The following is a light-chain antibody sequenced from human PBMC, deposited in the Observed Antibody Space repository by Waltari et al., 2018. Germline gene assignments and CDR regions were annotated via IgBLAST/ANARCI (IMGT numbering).Light chain of an antibody. CDR2: DVT. V-gene: IGLV2-11*01. CDR1: TSDVGGYNY. J-gene: IGLJ3*02. Sequence: SALTQPRSVSASPGQSVPISCTGTTSDVGGYNYVSWYQHHPGKAPKLMIFDVTQRPSGVPDRFSGSKSANPASLTISGLQAEDEADYYCCSFAGTYTWVFGGGTKVTVL. CDR3: CSFAGTYTWV.